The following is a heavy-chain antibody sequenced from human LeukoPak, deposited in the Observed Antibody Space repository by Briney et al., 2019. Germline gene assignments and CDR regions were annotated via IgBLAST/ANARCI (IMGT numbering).Heavy chain of an antibody. Sequence: GGSLRLSCAAPGFTLSRNGMHWVRQAPGKGLEWVAFLRSDGNKRYYADSVKGRFTISRDSSKNTLFLQMNSLRAEDTALYYCAKDLGAYYYGSVLDYWGQGTLVTVSS. CDR1: GFTLSRNG. CDR2: LRSDGNKR. J-gene: IGHJ4*02. CDR3: AKDLGAYYYGSVLDY. D-gene: IGHD3-10*01. V-gene: IGHV3-30*02.